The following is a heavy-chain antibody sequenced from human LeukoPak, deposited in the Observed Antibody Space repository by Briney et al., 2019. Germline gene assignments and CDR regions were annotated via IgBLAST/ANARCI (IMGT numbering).Heavy chain of an antibody. V-gene: IGHV3-53*04. CDR3: ATAGSSELLWDYAMAV. CDR2: IYAGGST. Sequence: GGSLRFSCAASGFTVSSNYISWVRQAPGKGLEWVSLIYAGGSTYYADAVKGRFTISRHNSKNTLHLQMNSLRVEDTAVYYCATAGSSELLWDYAMAVWGQGTTVTVSS. J-gene: IGHJ6*02. D-gene: IGHD3-10*01. CDR1: GFTVSSNY.